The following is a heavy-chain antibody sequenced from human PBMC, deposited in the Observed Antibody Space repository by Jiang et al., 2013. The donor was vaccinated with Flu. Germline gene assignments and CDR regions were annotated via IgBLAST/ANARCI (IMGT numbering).Heavy chain of an antibody. Sequence: TSQTLSLTCAISGDSVSSNSAAWNWIRQSPSRGLEWLGSTYYRSKWYNDYAVSVKSRITINPDTSKNQFSLQLNSVTPEDTAVYYCARVEVGGPGIAVAGRGAWFDPWGQGTLVTVSS. D-gene: IGHD6-19*01. CDR2: TYYRSKWYN. J-gene: IGHJ5*02. CDR1: GDSVSSNSAA. CDR3: ARVEVGGPGIAVAGRGAWFDP. V-gene: IGHV6-1*01.